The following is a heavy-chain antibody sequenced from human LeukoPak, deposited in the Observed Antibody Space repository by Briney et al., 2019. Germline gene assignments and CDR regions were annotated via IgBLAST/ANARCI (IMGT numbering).Heavy chain of an antibody. CDR1: GFTFSSYW. CDR3: ARDYYGSGSYPYYFDY. CDR2: IKQDGSEK. V-gene: IGHV3-7*01. D-gene: IGHD3-10*01. J-gene: IGHJ4*02. Sequence: GGSLRLSCAASGFTFSSYWMSWARQAPGKGLEWVANIKQDGSEKYYVDSVKGRFTISRDNAKNSLYLQMNSLRAEDTAVYYCARDYYGSGSYPYYFDYWGQGTLVTVSS.